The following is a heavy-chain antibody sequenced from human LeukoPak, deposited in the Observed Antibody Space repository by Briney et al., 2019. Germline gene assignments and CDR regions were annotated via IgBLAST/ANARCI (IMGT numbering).Heavy chain of an antibody. J-gene: IGHJ4*02. V-gene: IGHV5-51*01. Sequence: GESLKISCKGSGYSFTSYWIGWVRQMPGKGLEWMGTIYPGDSDTRYSPSFQGQVTISADKSISTAFLQWSSLKASDTAMYYCAIDHNEYSSSSALDYWGQGTPVTVSS. D-gene: IGHD6-6*01. CDR3: AIDHNEYSSSSALDY. CDR2: IYPGDSDT. CDR1: GYSFTSYW.